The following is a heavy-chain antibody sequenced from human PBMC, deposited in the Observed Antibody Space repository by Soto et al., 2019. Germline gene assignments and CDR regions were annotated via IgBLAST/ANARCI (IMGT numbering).Heavy chain of an antibody. V-gene: IGHV3-23*01. CDR1: GFTFSSYA. CDR2: ISGSGGST. CDR3: AKPRFLEWLLQNNAFDI. D-gene: IGHD3-3*01. J-gene: IGHJ3*02. Sequence: GGSLRLSCAASGFTFSSYAMSWVRQAPGKGLEWVSAISGSGGSTYYADSVKGRFTISRDNSKNTLYLQMNSLRAEDTAVYYCAKPRFLEWLLQNNAFDIWGQGTMVTVSS.